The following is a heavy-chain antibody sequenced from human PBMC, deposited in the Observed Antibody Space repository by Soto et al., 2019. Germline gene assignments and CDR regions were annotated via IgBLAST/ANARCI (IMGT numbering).Heavy chain of an antibody. J-gene: IGHJ5*02. CDR1: GDTFTSHD. CDR3: ASDMSTT. CDR2: MNPNSGHT. Sequence: VQLVQSGAEVKKPGASGKVSCKASGDTFTSHDINWMRQTTGQGLEWMGWMNPNSGHTNSAQKFQGRVTMTRDTSINTAYMELTNLRSEDTAIYYCASDMSTTWGQGTLVTVSS. D-gene: IGHD2-2*01. V-gene: IGHV1-8*01.